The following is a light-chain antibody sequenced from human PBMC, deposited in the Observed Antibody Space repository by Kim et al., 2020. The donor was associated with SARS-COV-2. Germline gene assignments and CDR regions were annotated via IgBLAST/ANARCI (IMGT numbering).Light chain of an antibody. J-gene: IGLJ3*02. V-gene: IGLV1-47*01. CDR1: SFNIGENY. CDR3: ATWDDSLSGPV. CDR2: RND. Sequence: QGVTISCSGSSFNIGENYVYWYQQIPGMAPKVLIFRNDQRPSGVPDRFSGSKSGTSASLAISGLRSEDEADYYCATWDDSLSGPVLGGGTQLTVL.